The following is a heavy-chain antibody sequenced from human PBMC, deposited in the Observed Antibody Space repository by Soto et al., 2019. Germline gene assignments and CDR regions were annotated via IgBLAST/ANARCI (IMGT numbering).Heavy chain of an antibody. V-gene: IGHV4-34*01. CDR1: GGSFSGYY. D-gene: IGHD3-3*01. Sequence: KTSETLSLTCAVYGGSFSGYYWSWIRQPPGKGLEWIGEINHSGSTNYNPSLKSRVTISVDTSKNQFSLKLSSVTAADTAVYYCARGLWGVVSYYYYYGMDVWGQGTTVTVSS. J-gene: IGHJ6*02. CDR3: ARGLWGVVSYYYYYGMDV. CDR2: INHSGST.